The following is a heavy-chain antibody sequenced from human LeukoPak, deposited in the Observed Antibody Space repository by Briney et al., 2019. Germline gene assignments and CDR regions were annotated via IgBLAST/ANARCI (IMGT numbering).Heavy chain of an antibody. J-gene: IGHJ4*02. CDR2: IRYDGSNK. CDR3: ANLGSSGGGFDY. CDR1: GFTFSSYA. D-gene: IGHD3-22*01. Sequence: PGGSLRLSCAASGFTFSSYAMHWVRQAPGKGLEWVAFIRYDGSNKYYADSVKGRFTISRDNSKNTLYLQMNSLRAEDTAVYYCANLGSSGGGFDYWGQGTLVTVSS. V-gene: IGHV3-30*02.